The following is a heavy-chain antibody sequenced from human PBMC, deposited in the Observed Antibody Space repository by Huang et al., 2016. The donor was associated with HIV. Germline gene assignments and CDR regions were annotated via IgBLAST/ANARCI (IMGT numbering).Heavy chain of an antibody. CDR2: IYYSGSL. CDR3: ARLPGSITMIRGVITDPY. J-gene: IGHJ4*02. D-gene: IGHD3-10*01. CDR1: GGSIRSANYY. Sequence: QLQLQESGPGLVKPSETLSLTCTVSGGSIRSANYYWGWIRPPPGKGLEWIGRIYYSGSLEYNPSLKRRVTITVDTAKNHFSLRMRSVTAADTAVYYCARLPGSITMIRGVITDPYWGQGTLVTVSS. V-gene: IGHV4-39*02.